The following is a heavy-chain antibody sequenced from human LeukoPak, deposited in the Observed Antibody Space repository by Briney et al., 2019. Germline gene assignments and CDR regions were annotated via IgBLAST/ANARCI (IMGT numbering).Heavy chain of an antibody. CDR1: GGSITTIPYN. CDR2: ISYVGTT. CDR3: ARHPTGYPNWFDS. D-gene: IGHD3-9*01. Sequence: PSETLSLTCTVSGGSITTIPYNWGWIRQPPGKGLESIGTISYVGTTYYEPSLKSRVTMSIDTSKNQFSLNLNSATAADTAVYYCARHPTGYPNWFDSWGQGTLVIVSS. J-gene: IGHJ5*01. V-gene: IGHV4-39*01.